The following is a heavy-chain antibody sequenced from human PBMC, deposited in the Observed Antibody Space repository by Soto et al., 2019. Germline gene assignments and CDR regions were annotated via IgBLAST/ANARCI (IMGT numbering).Heavy chain of an antibody. Sequence: GGSLRLSCAASGFTFSSYWMSWVRQAPGKGLEWVANIKQDGSEKYYVDSVKGRFTISRDNSKNSLYLQMNSLRAEDTAVYYCAKDPYPGSSTYYYYMDVWGKGTTVTVSS. CDR1: GFTFSSYW. V-gene: IGHV3-7*03. D-gene: IGHD2-2*01. J-gene: IGHJ6*03. CDR3: AKDPYPGSSTYYYYMDV. CDR2: IKQDGSEK.